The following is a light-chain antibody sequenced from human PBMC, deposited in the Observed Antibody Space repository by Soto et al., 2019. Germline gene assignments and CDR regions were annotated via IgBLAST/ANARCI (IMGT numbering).Light chain of an antibody. CDR1: NSDLGDYNF. J-gene: IGLJ2*01. V-gene: IGLV2-14*01. CDR2: EVY. Sequence: QSVLTQPASVSGSPGQSITISCTGTNSDLGDYNFVSWYQQHPDKAPKLIIFEVYNRPSGVSDRFSGSKSGKTASLTISGLQADDEAEYFCSSYTSTSTHVVFGGGTKVTVL. CDR3: SSYTSTSTHVV.